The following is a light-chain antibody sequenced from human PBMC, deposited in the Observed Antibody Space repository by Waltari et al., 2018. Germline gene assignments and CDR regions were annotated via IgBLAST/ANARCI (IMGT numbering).Light chain of an antibody. Sequence: QPALTQPPSASGSPAQSVPIPCTGPSNHVGGYNFAPWYQQHPGKAPKLMIFEVTKRPSGVPDRFAGSKSGNTASLTVSGLQAEDEADYYCTSYAGSNKAVFGGGTKLTVL. CDR3: TSYAGSNKAV. CDR2: EVT. CDR1: SNHVGGYNF. V-gene: IGLV2-8*01. J-gene: IGLJ2*01.